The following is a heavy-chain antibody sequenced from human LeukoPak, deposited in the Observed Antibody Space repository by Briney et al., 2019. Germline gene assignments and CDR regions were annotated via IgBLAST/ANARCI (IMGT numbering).Heavy chain of an antibody. CDR3: ARGGSGSGYLYYFDS. J-gene: IGHJ4*02. D-gene: IGHD3-10*01. Sequence: ASVKVSCKSSGYSFSDYPMHWVRQAPGQGPEWMGRINTNSGGTSYAQNFQGRVTMTRDTSISTTYMELSGLTSDDTAVYYCARGGSGSGYLYYFDSWGQGTLVSVSS. CDR1: GYSFSDYP. CDR2: INTNSGGT. V-gene: IGHV1-2*02.